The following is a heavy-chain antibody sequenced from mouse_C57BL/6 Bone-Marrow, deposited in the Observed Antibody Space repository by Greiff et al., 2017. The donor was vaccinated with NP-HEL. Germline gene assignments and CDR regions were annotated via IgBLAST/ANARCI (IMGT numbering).Heavy chain of an antibody. CDR1: GYTFTSYW. D-gene: IGHD1-1*01. Sequence: QVQLQQPGAELVKPGASVKLSCKASGYTFTSYWMQWVKQRPGQGLEWIGEIDPSDSYTTYNQKFKGKATLTVDTSSSTAYMQLSSLTSEDSAVYYCAREGYGSSYGGGFDYWGQGTTLTVSS. J-gene: IGHJ2*01. CDR2: IDPSDSYT. V-gene: IGHV1-50*01. CDR3: AREGYGSSYGGGFDY.